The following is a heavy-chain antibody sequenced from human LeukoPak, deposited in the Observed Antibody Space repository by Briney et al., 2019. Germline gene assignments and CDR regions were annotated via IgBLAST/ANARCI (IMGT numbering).Heavy chain of an antibody. CDR1: GYTFTGYY. CDR3: ARDWRSGSYPSGFDY. J-gene: IGHJ4*02. CDR2: INPNSGGT. D-gene: IGHD1-26*01. V-gene: IGHV1-2*02. Sequence: ASVKVSFKASGYTFTGYYMHWVRQAPGQGREWMGWINPNSGGTNFAQKFQGRVTMTRDTSISTAYMELSRLRSDDTAVYYCARDWRSGSYPSGFDYWGQGTLVTVSS.